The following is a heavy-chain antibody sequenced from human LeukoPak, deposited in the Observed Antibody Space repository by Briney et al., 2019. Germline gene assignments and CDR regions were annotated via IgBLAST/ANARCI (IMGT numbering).Heavy chain of an antibody. J-gene: IGHJ4*02. D-gene: IGHD2-2*01. V-gene: IGHV4-59*01. CDR3: ARTDCSSTSCYGGTFDY. Sequence: SETLSLTCTVSGGSISSYYWSWIRQPPGKGLEWIGYIYYSGSTNYNPSLKSRATISVDTSKNQFSLKLSSVTAADTAVYYCARTDCSSTSCYGGTFDYWGQGTLVTVSS. CDR2: IYYSGST. CDR1: GGSISSYY.